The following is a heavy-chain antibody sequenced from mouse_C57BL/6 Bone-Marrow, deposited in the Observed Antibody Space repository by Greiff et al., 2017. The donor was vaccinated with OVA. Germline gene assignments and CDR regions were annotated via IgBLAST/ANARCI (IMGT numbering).Heavy chain of an antibody. CDR3: ARLGGSPFAY. CDR1: GYTFTSYG. Sequence: VKLVESGAELARPGASVKLSCKASGYTFTSYGISWVKQRTGQGLEWIGEIYPRSGNTYYNEKFKGKATLTADKSSSTAYMELRSLTSEDSAVYFCARLGGSPFAYWGQGTLVTVSA. J-gene: IGHJ3*01. D-gene: IGHD1-1*01. CDR2: IYPRSGNT. V-gene: IGHV1-81*01.